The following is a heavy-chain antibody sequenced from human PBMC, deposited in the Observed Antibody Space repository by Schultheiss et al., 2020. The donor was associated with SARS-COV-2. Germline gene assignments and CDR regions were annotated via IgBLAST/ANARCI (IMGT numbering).Heavy chain of an antibody. Sequence: GGSLRLSCAASGFTFSSYAMHWVRQAPGKGLEYVSAISSNGGSTYYADSVKGRFTISRDNSKNTLYLQMNSLRAEDTAAYYCATSPSNDYYMDVWGKGTTVTVSS. CDR1: GFTFSSYA. CDR2: ISSNGGST. J-gene: IGHJ6*03. CDR3: ATSPSNDYYMDV. V-gene: IGHV3-64*04. D-gene: IGHD2-8*01.